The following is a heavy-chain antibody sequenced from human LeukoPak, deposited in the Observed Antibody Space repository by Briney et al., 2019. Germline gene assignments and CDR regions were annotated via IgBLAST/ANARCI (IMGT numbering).Heavy chain of an antibody. D-gene: IGHD2-2*01. Sequence: PGGSLRLSCAASGFTFSSYGMHWVRQAPGKGLEWVAVISYDGSNKFYADSVKGRFTISRDNSKNTLYLQMNSLRAEDTAVYYCAKDYCSSTSCCGIDYWGQGTLVTVSS. CDR3: AKDYCSSTSCCGIDY. CDR1: GFTFSSYG. J-gene: IGHJ4*02. CDR2: ISYDGSNK. V-gene: IGHV3-30*18.